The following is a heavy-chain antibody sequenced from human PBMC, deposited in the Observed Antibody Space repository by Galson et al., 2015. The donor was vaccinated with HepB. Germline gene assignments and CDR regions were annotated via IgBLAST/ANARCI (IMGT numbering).Heavy chain of an antibody. CDR2: IYYSGST. J-gene: IGHJ4*02. CDR3: ARHLDIVATSPGEPFDY. Sequence: TLSLTCTVSGGSISSSSYYWGWIRQPPGKGLEWIGSIYYSGSTYYNPSLKSRVTISVDTSKNQFSLKLSSVTAADTAVYYCARHLDIVATSPGEPFDYWGQGTLVTVSS. CDR1: GGSISSSSYY. D-gene: IGHD5-12*01. V-gene: IGHV4-39*01.